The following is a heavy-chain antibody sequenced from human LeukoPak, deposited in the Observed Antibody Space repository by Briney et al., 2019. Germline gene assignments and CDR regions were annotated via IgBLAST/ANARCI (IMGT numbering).Heavy chain of an antibody. CDR3: ARDRRGYGSFDS. CDR2: INHSGST. V-gene: IGHV4-34*01. J-gene: IGHJ4*02. Sequence: SETLSLTCAVYGGSLSGYYWSWIRQPPGKGLEWIGEINHSGSTNYNPSLKSRVTISVDTSKNQFSLKLSSVTAADTAVYYCARDRRGYGSFDSWGQGTLVTVSS. D-gene: IGHD5-18*01. CDR1: GGSLSGYY.